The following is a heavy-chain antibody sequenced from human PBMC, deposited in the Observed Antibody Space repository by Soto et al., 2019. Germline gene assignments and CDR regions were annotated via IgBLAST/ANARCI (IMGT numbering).Heavy chain of an antibody. CDR1: GFTFGNYG. D-gene: IGHD2-21*01. V-gene: IGHV3-23*01. J-gene: IGHJ3*01. CDR3: AKGFIGVVNVIRPVEAFEV. Sequence: EVQLLESGGGLVQPGGTLRLSCAASGFTFGNYGMNWVRQAPGKGREWVSGISGGGGSTYYGDSVKGRFTISRGPSKNTVFLEMNSLGAEDTAVYYCAKGFIGVVNVIRPVEAFEVWGQGTLVTVSS. CDR2: ISGGGGST.